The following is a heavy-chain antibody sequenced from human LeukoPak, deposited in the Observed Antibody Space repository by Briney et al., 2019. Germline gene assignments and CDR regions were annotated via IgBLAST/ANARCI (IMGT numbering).Heavy chain of an antibody. J-gene: IGHJ4*02. Sequence: ASVKVSCKASGYTFPSYFMHWVRQAPGQGLEWMGIINPTGGSTTYAQKFQGRVTMTRDTSISTAYMELSRLRSDDTAVYYCATGESGGWTYGGQGTLVTVSS. CDR1: GYTFPSYF. CDR2: INPTGGST. D-gene: IGHD6-19*01. CDR3: ATGESGGWTY. V-gene: IGHV1-46*01.